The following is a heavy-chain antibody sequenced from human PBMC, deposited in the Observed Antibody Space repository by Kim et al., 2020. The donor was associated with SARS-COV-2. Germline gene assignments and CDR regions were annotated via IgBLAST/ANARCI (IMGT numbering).Heavy chain of an antibody. D-gene: IGHD6-19*01. CDR3: VRVTGGCGWYLDY. V-gene: IGHV4-59*01. J-gene: IGHJ4*02. Sequence: YNPSLKDRVTVAVDTSKNQFSLKLSSVTAADAAVYYCVRVTGGCGWYLDYCGQGTLVTVSS.